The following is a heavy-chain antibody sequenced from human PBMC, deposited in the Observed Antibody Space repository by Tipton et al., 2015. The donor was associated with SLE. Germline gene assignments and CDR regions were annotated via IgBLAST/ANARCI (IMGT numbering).Heavy chain of an antibody. D-gene: IGHD3-3*01. V-gene: IGHV4-39*07. CDR1: GDSISNSNYN. J-gene: IGHJ4*02. Sequence: LRLSCTVSGDSISNSNYNWGWIRQPPGKGLEWIGNIYYSGSTSYNPSLKSRVTLSIDTSKNHFSLRLTSVTAADTAIYYCARAADFWSGYYDYWGQGTLVTVSS. CDR2: IYYSGST. CDR3: ARAADFWSGYYDY.